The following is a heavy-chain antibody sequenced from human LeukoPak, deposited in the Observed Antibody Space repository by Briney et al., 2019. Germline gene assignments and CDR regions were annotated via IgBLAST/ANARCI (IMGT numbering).Heavy chain of an antibody. CDR1: GFTFDDYA. Sequence: GGSLRLSCAASGFTFDDYAMHWVRQAPGKGLEWVSGISWNSGSIGYADSVKGRFTISRDNSKNTLYLQMNSLRAEDTAVYYCARDPCSGGSCYLDYWGQGTLVTVSS. V-gene: IGHV3-9*01. CDR3: ARDPCSGGSCYLDY. J-gene: IGHJ4*02. D-gene: IGHD2-15*01. CDR2: ISWNSGSI.